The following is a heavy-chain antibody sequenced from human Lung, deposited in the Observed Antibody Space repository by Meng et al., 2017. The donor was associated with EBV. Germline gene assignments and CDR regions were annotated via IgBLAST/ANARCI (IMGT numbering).Heavy chain of an antibody. Sequence: QVQLQQWGGGMLKPSEALSLTCAVYGGSFSGYYWSWIRQPPGKGLEWIGEINHSGSTNYNPSLKSRVTISVDTSKNQFSLKLSSVTAADTAVYYCAREPDSLGYWGQGTLVTVSS. J-gene: IGHJ4*02. D-gene: IGHD2-21*01. CDR1: GGSFSGYY. V-gene: IGHV4-34*01. CDR2: INHSGST. CDR3: AREPDSLGY.